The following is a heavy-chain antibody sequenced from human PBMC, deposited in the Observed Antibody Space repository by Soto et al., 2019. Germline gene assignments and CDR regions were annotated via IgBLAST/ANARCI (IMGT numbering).Heavy chain of an antibody. CDR2: IWYDGSNK. D-gene: IGHD1-26*01. J-gene: IGHJ6*02. CDR1: GFTFSSYG. Sequence: PGGSLRLSCAASGFTFSSYGMHWVRQAPGKGLEWVAVIWYDGSNKYYADSVKGRFTISRDNSKNTLYLQMNSLRAEDTAVYYCARDWDRVSPPQILYYYYGMDVWGQGTTVTVSS. CDR3: ARDWDRVSPPQILYYYYGMDV. V-gene: IGHV3-33*01.